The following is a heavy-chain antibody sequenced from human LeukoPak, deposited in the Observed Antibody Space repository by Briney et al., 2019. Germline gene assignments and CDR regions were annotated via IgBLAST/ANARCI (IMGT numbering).Heavy chain of an antibody. CDR3: ARAGRFGGVTARYYYYYMDV. D-gene: IGHD3-16*01. CDR1: GGTFGSYA. Sequence: SVKVSCKASGGTFGSYAISWVRQAPGQGLERMGGIIPIFGTANYAQKFQGRVTITADESTSTAYMELSSLRSEDTAVYYCARAGRFGGVTARYYYYYMDVWGKGTTVTISS. CDR2: IIPIFGTA. J-gene: IGHJ6*03. V-gene: IGHV1-69*13.